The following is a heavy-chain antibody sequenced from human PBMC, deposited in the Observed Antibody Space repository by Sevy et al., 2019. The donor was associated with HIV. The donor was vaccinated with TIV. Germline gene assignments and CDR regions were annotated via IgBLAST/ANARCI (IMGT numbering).Heavy chain of an antibody. CDR3: AKDLDYYDSSGYSAFDI. V-gene: IGHV3-23*01. CDR2: ISGSGGST. Sequence: GGSLSLSCAASGFTFSSYAMSWVRQAPGKGLEWVSAISGSGGSTYYADSVKGRFTISRDNSKNTLYLQMNSLRAEDTAVYYCAKDLDYYDSSGYSAFDIWGQGTMVTVSS. CDR1: GFTFSSYA. J-gene: IGHJ3*02. D-gene: IGHD3-22*01.